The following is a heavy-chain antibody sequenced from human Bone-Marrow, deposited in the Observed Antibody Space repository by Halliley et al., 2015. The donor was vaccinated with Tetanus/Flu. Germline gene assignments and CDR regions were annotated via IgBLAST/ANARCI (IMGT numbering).Heavy chain of an antibody. Sequence: WLGNIYWDDDKRYSPSLKSRLSVSKDTAKNQVVLTLTSMGPVDTATYYCAHRFCSGTGCSYFDYWGQGTLVTVSS. CDR2: IYWDDDK. D-gene: IGHD2-2*01. J-gene: IGHJ4*02. CDR3: AHRFCSGTGCSYFDY. V-gene: IGHV2-5*02.